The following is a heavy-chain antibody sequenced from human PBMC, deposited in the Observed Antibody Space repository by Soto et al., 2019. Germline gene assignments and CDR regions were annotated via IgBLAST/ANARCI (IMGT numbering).Heavy chain of an antibody. CDR1: GFSFSTYA. J-gene: IGHJ5*02. CDR2: ISGNSGST. Sequence: GGSLRLSCAASGFSFSTYAMTWVRQAPGKGLEWVSGISGNSGSTYYADSVKGRFTVSRDNSKNTVYLQMNSLRGDDTAVYYCAKVSVVVLAAGDWFDPWGQGTLVTVSS. CDR3: AKVSVVVLAAGDWFDP. D-gene: IGHD2-15*01. V-gene: IGHV3-23*01.